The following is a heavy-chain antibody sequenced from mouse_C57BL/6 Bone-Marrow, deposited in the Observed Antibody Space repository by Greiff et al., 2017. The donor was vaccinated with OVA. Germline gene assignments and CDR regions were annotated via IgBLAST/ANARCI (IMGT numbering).Heavy chain of an antibody. D-gene: IGHD1-1*01. V-gene: IGHV14-2*01. CDR2: IDPADGDT. CDR1: GFNINDYY. CDR3: ARLGSSYDYAMDY. Sequence: EVQLQQSGAELVKPGASVKLSCTASGFNINDYYMHWVKQRTEQGLEWIGRIDPADGDTKYAPKFQGKATITADTSANTAYLRLSSLTSEDTAGYYCARLGSSYDYAMDYWGQGTSVTVSS. J-gene: IGHJ4*01.